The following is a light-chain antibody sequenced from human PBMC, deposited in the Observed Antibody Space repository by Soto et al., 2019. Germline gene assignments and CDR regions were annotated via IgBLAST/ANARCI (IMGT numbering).Light chain of an antibody. V-gene: IGKV1-27*01. CDR2: GAS. CDR3: QKYNSALRGT. CDR1: QGISNY. J-gene: IGKJ1*01. Sequence: DIQMTQSPSSLSASVGDRVTITCRASQGISNYLAWYQQKPGKVPKLLIYGASTLQSGVPSRFSGSGSGTEFTRTISSLQPEDAATYYWQKYNSALRGTFGQGTKVEIK.